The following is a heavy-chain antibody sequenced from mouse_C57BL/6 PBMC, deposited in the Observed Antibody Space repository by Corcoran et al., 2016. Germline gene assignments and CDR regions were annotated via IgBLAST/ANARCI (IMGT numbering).Heavy chain of an antibody. D-gene: IGHD1-1*01. V-gene: IGHV1-55*01. J-gene: IGHJ2*01. CDR1: GYTFTSYW. CDR2: IYPGSGST. Sequence: QVQLQQPGAELVKPGASVKMSCKASGYTFTSYWITWVKQRPGQGLEWIGDIYPGSGSTNYNEKFKSKATLTVDTSSSTAYMQLSSLTSEDYAGYYCARQRATTVVACDYWGQCTTLTVSS. CDR3: ARQRATTVVACDY.